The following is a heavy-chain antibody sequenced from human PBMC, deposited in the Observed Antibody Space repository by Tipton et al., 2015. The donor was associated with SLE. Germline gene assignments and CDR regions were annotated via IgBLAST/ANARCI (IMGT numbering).Heavy chain of an antibody. CDR3: ARAAAGTYYYYGMDV. V-gene: IGHV4-39*07. J-gene: IGHJ6*02. CDR1: GGSISSSSYY. D-gene: IGHD6-13*01. Sequence: TLSLTCTVSGGSISSSSYYWGWIRQPPGKGLEWIGSIYYSGSTYYNPSLKSRVTISVDTSKNQFSLKLSSVTAADTAVYYCARAAAGTYYYYGMDVWGQGTTVTVSS. CDR2: IYYSGST.